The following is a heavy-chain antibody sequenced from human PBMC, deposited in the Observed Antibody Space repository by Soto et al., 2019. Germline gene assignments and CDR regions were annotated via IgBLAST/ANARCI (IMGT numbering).Heavy chain of an antibody. CDR3: ARVIEGRITISGVAPYYYYHGMDV. D-gene: IGHD3-3*01. V-gene: IGHV1-18*01. J-gene: IGHJ6*02. Sequence: ASVKVSCKSSGYTFTSYGISWVRQAPGQGLEWRGWVSAYSGNTNYAQKLQGRVTKTTDTSTSTAYMERRSLRSDGTAVYYCARVIEGRITISGVAPYYYYHGMDVWGQGTTVTVSS. CDR2: VSAYSGNT. CDR1: GYTFTSYG.